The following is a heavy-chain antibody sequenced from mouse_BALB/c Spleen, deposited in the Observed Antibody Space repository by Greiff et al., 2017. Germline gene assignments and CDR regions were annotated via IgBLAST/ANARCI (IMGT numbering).Heavy chain of an antibody. D-gene: IGHD4-1*01. J-gene: IGHJ2*01. CDR1: GFTFSSYT. V-gene: IGHV5-6-4*01. CDR3: TREGDWDNFDY. CDR2: ISSGGSYT. Sequence: EVKVVESGGGLVKPGGSLKLSCAASGFTFSSYTMSWVRQTPEKRLEWVATISSGGSYTYYPDSVKGRFTISRDNAKNTLYLQMSSLKSEDTAMYYCTREGDWDNFDYWGQGTTLTVSS.